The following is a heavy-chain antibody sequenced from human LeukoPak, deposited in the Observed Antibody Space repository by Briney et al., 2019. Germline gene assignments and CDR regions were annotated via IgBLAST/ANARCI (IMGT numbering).Heavy chain of an antibody. CDR1: GFTFSSYG. Sequence: PGGSLRLSCAASGFTFSSYGMHWVRQAPGKGLEWVAFIRYDGSNKYYADSVKGRFTISRDNSKNTLYLQMNSLRAEDTAVYYCAKGHRRLYYYYMDVWGKGTTVTVSS. CDR3: AKGHRRLYYYYMDV. V-gene: IGHV3-30*02. CDR2: IRYDGSNK. J-gene: IGHJ6*03.